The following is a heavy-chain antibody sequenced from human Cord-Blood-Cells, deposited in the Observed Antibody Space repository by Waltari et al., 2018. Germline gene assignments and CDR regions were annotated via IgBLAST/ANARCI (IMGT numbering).Heavy chain of an antibody. CDR3: ARLGVPAATFDY. D-gene: IGHD2-2*01. V-gene: IGHV4-61*01. J-gene: IGHJ4*02. CDR1: GGSVSSGSHY. Sequence: QVQLQESGPGLVKPSETLSLTCTVSGGSVSSGSHYWSWIRQPPGKGLEWIGYIYYSGSTNYNPSRKSRVTISVDTSKNQFSLKLSSVTAADTAVYYCARLGVPAATFDYWGQGTLVTVSS. CDR2: IYYSGST.